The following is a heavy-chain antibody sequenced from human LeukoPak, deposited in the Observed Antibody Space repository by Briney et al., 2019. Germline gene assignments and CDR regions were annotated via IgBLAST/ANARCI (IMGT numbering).Heavy chain of an antibody. D-gene: IGHD2-21*02. CDR1: GFTFRSYW. J-gene: IGHJ4*02. CDR3: VVANCGGDCSH. CDR2: INSDGSNT. Sequence: QAGGSLRLPCAASGFTFRSYWMYWVRQAPGKGLVWVSRINSDGSNTGYADSVKGRFTISRDNAKNTLYLHMNSLRAEDTAVYYCVVANCGGDCSHWGQGTLVTVFS. V-gene: IGHV3-74*01.